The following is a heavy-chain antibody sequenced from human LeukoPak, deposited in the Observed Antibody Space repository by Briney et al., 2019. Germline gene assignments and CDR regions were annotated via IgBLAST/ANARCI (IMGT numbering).Heavy chain of an antibody. D-gene: IGHD3-10*01. CDR2: ISSSSSYI. Sequence: GGSLRLSCAASGFTLSSYSMNWVRQAPGKGLEWVSSISSSSSYIYYADSVKGRFTISRDNAKKPVYLQMNSLRVEDTAVYYCAKDQETYYYGSGSYYGAYDYWGQGTLVTVSS. CDR3: AKDQETYYYGSGSYYGAYDY. V-gene: IGHV3-21*01. J-gene: IGHJ4*02. CDR1: GFTLSSYS.